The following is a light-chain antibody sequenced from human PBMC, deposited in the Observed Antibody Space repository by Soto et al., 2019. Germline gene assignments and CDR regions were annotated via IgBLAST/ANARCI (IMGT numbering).Light chain of an antibody. J-gene: IGKJ5*01. V-gene: IGKV3-11*01. Sequence: EIVLTQSPSTLALSPGERATLSCRASQSVTSYLAWYQQRPGQAPRLLINDASRRATGIPERFSGSGSGADFTLTISSLEPEDFAVYYCQQRSSWPITFGQGTRLEIK. CDR3: QQRSSWPIT. CDR1: QSVTSY. CDR2: DAS.